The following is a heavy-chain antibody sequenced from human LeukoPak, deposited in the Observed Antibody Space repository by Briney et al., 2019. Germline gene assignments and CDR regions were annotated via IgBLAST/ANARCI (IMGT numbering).Heavy chain of an antibody. J-gene: IGHJ4*02. CDR1: GGSISSYY. V-gene: IGHV4-59*06. Sequence: PSETLSLTCTVSGGSISSYYWSWIRQHPGKGLEWIGYIYYSGSAYYNPSLKSRVTISVDTSKNQFSLKLSSVTAADTAVYYCASTGYYYGSGSYYNTLFDYWGQGTLVTVSS. CDR3: ASTGYYYGSGSYYNTLFDY. CDR2: IYYSGSA. D-gene: IGHD3-10*01.